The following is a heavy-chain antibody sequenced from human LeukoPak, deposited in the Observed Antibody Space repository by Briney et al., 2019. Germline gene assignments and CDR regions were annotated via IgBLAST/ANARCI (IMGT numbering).Heavy chain of an antibody. CDR2: VSDSAGSI. D-gene: IGHD3-22*01. V-gene: IGHV3-23*01. CDR1: GFTFSSYA. J-gene: IGHJ4*02. CDR3: ARHGTASDTTGYFFWH. Sequence: GGSLRLSCAASGFTFSSYAMSWARQAPGKGLEWVAAVSDSAGSIYYADSVKGRFTVSRDNSKNTLYLEMNSLRAEDTALYYCARHGTASDTTGYFFWHWGQGTLVTVSS.